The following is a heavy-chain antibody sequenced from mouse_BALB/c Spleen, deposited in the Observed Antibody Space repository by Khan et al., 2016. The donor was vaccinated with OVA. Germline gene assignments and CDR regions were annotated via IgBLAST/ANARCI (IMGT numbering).Heavy chain of an antibody. CDR3: ARSTYYGSSLYALDY. J-gene: IGHJ4*01. CDR2: IFTGSSFP. D-gene: IGHD1-1*01. CDR1: GYTFTSYW. V-gene: IGHV1S41*01. Sequence: DLVKPGASVQLSCKASGYTFTSYWTHWIKQKPGQGLEGIGQIFTGSSFPYNNEIFKGQASLTVDTSSSTAYIQRNSLSSEDTAVYYCARSTYYGSSLYALDYWGQGTSVTVSS.